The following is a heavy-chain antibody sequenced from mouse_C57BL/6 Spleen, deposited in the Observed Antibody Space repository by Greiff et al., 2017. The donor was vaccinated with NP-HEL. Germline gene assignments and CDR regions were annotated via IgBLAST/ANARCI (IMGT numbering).Heavy chain of an antibody. V-gene: IGHV5-6*02. Sequence: DVKLVESGGDLVKPGGSLKLSCAASGFTFSSYGMSWVRQTPDKRLEWVATISSGGSYTYYPDSVKGRFTISRDNAKNTLYLQMSSLKSEDTAMYYCARHEYYYGSSPLAMDYWGQGTSVTVSS. CDR1: GFTFSSYG. D-gene: IGHD1-1*01. CDR2: ISSGGSYT. CDR3: ARHEYYYGSSPLAMDY. J-gene: IGHJ4*01.